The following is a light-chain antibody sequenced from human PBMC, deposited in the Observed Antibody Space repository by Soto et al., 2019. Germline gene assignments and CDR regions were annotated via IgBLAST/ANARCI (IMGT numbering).Light chain of an antibody. CDR2: GAS. Sequence: EIVMTQSPATLSVSPGERATLSCGASQSVRSNLAWYQQKPGQAPRLLLYGASTRATGIPARFSGSGSGTEFTLTISSLQSEDFAVYYCQQYNNWPAITFGQGTKVDIK. V-gene: IGKV3D-15*01. CDR3: QQYNNWPAIT. J-gene: IGKJ1*01. CDR1: QSVRSN.